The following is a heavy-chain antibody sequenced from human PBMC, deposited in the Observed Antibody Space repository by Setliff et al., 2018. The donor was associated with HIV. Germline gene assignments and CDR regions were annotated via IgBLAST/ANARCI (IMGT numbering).Heavy chain of an antibody. CDR2: IYHSAST. J-gene: IGHJ5*02. CDR1: GYSISSGYY. D-gene: IGHD3-10*01. CDR3: ARELWFGELFRGFDP. Sequence: ETLSLTCAVSGYSISSGYYWGWIRQPPGKGLEWIGSIYHSASTYYNPSLKSRVTISVDTSKNQFSLELSSVTAADTAVYYCARELWFGELFRGFDPWGQGTLVTVSS. V-gene: IGHV4-38-2*02.